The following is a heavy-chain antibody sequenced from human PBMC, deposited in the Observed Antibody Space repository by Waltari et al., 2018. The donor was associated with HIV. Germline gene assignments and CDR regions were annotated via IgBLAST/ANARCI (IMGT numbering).Heavy chain of an antibody. Sequence: QVPLQESGPGLVKPSETLSLTCTVSGGSISRYSSRWIRQPAGKGLEWIGRIYTSGSTNYNPSLKSRVTRSVDTSKNQFSLKLSSVTAADTAVYYCARDLVRGMDVWGQGTTVTVSS. CDR2: IYTSGST. CDR3: ARDLVRGMDV. V-gene: IGHV4-4*07. CDR1: GGSISRYS. J-gene: IGHJ6*02. D-gene: IGHD2-8*02.